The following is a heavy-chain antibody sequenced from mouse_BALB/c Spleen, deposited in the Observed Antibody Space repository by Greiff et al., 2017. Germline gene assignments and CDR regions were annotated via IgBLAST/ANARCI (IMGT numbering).Heavy chain of an antibody. Sequence: EVQGVESGGGLVKPGGSLKLSCAASGFAFSSYDMSWVRQTPEKRLEWVAYISSGGGSTYYPDSVKGRFTISRDNAKNTLYLQMSSLKSEDTAMYYCTRPMITTFAYWGQGTLVTVSA. D-gene: IGHD2-4*01. CDR2: ISSGGGST. V-gene: IGHV5-12-1*01. CDR3: TRPMITTFAY. J-gene: IGHJ3*01. CDR1: GFAFSSYD.